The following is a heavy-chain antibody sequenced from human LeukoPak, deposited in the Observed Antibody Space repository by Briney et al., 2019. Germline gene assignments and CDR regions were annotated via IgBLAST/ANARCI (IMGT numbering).Heavy chain of an antibody. CDR3: VRDWSGEHI. V-gene: IGHV3-74*01. CDR2: ITGDGSTT. D-gene: IGHD3-10*01. Sequence: GGSLRLSCAASGFTFSYYWMYWVRQAPGKGLVWVSHITGDGSTTNYADSVKGRFTISRDNAKNTLYLQMNSLRVEDTAVYYCVRDWSGEHIWGQGTLVTVSS. CDR1: GFTFSYYW. J-gene: IGHJ4*02.